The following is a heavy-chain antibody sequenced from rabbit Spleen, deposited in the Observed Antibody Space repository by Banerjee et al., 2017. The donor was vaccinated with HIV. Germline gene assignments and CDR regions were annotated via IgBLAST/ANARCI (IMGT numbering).Heavy chain of an antibody. D-gene: IGHD8-1*01. CDR2: ISAGSSDNT. Sequence: QEQLEESGGDLVKPGASLTLTCTASGFSFSNNYVMCWVRQAPGKGLEWIACISAGSSDNTYYANWAKGRFTISKTSSTTVTLQMTSLTVADTAAYFCARDSGSSFSSYGMDLWGPGTLVTVS. CDR1: GFSFSNNYV. V-gene: IGHV1S45*01. CDR3: ARDSGSSFSSYGMDL. J-gene: IGHJ6*01.